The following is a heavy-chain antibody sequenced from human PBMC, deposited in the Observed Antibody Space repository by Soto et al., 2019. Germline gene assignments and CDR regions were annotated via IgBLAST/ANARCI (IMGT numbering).Heavy chain of an antibody. CDR3: AKMTVLWFGESYVTPYGMDV. V-gene: IGHV3-23*01. Sequence: GGSLRLSCAASGFTFSSYSMSWVRQAPGKGLEWVGAISGSGGSTYYADSAKGRFTIPRDNSKNTLYLQMNSLRAEDMAVYYCAKMTVLWFGESYVTPYGMDVWGQGTTVTVSS. CDR1: GFTFSSYS. CDR2: ISGSGGST. D-gene: IGHD3-10*01. J-gene: IGHJ6*02.